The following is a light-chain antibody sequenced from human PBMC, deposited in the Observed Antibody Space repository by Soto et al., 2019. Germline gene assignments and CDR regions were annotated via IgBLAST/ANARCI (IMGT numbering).Light chain of an antibody. J-gene: IGKJ1*01. CDR2: AAS. Sequence: DIQMTQSPSSLSASVGDRVTITCRASQSISSYLNWYQQKPGKAPKLLIYAASSLQSGVPSRFSGSGSGTDFTLTISSLRPEDFATYYCQQSYSTPPTFGQGTKVDNK. CDR1: QSISSY. V-gene: IGKV1-39*01. CDR3: QQSYSTPPT.